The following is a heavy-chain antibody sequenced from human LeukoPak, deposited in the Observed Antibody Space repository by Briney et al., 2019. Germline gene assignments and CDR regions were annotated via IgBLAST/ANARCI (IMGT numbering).Heavy chain of an antibody. J-gene: IGHJ1*01. CDR1: GFTFSSSA. D-gene: IGHD1-26*01. CDR3: AKARGENSGRSQH. CDR2: ISGSGSST. V-gene: IGHV3-23*01. Sequence: GGSLRLSCAASGFTFSSSAMSWVRQAPGKGLEWVSVISGSGSSTYYADSVKGRFTISRDNSKNTLYLQMNSLRAEDTAVYYCAKARGENSGRSQHWGQGTLVTVSS.